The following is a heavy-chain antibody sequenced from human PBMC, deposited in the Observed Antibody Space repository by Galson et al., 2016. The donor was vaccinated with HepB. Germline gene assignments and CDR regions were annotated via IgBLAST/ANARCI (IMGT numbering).Heavy chain of an antibody. D-gene: IGHD2-8*02. CDR3: ARVIRVGTRGAFDI. J-gene: IGHJ3*02. V-gene: IGHV1-46*01. CDR1: GYTFSSYY. Sequence: SVKVSCKASGYTFSSYYIHWVRQAPGQGLEWMGIIIPSDNSTSCAQKFQGRVTMTRDTSTSTVYMELSSLRSEDTAVYYCARVIRVGTRGAFDIWGQGTMVTVSS. CDR2: IIPSDNST.